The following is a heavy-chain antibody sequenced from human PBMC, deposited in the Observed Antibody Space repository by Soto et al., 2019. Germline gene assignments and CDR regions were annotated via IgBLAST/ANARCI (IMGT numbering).Heavy chain of an antibody. Sequence: PGGSLRLSCAASGFTFSSYGMHWVRQAPGKGLEWVSVISYDGSNKYYAYSVKGRFTISRENSKNTLYLQMNSLRAEDTAVYYCAKDLSPTDYYDSSGYDYGGQGALVTVSS. V-gene: IGHV3-30*18. CDR2: ISYDGSNK. CDR3: AKDLSPTDYYDSSGYDY. D-gene: IGHD3-22*01. CDR1: GFTFSSYG. J-gene: IGHJ4*02.